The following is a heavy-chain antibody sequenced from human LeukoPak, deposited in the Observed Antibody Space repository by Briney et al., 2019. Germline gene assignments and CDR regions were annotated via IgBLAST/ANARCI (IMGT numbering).Heavy chain of an antibody. CDR3: ATYYYDSSGYLDWFGP. J-gene: IGHJ5*02. V-gene: IGHV1-69*13. CDR1: GGTFSSYA. Sequence: ASVKVSCKASGGTFSSYAISWVRQAPGQGLEWMGGIIPIFGTANYAQKFQGRVTITADESTSTAYMELSSLRSEDTAVYYCATYYYDSSGYLDWFGPWGQGTLVTVSS. CDR2: IIPIFGTA. D-gene: IGHD3-22*01.